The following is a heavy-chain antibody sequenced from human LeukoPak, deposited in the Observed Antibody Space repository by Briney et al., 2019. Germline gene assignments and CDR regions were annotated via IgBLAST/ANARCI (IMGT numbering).Heavy chain of an antibody. V-gene: IGHV1-2*02. Sequence: ASVKVSCKSSGYTFTTYYIHWVRQAPGQGLEWTGWVNPDSGGTNYAQNFQGRVTLTRDTSISTAYMELSSLRSDDTAVYYCARETGRDGYKDLEYWGQGTLVTVSS. CDR3: ARETGRDGYKDLEY. D-gene: IGHD5-24*01. CDR1: GYTFTTYY. CDR2: VNPDSGGT. J-gene: IGHJ4*02.